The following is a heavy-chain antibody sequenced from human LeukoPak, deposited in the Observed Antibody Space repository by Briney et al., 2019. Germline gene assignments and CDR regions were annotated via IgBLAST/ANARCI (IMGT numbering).Heavy chain of an antibody. CDR1: GGSISSNRYY. V-gene: IGHV4-39*01. J-gene: IGHJ5*02. D-gene: IGHD3-10*01. Sequence: PSETLSLTCTVSGGSISSNRYYWGWIRQSPGKGLEWIGSIYYSGSTYYNPSLKSRVTISVDTSKNQFSLKLSSVTAADTAMYYCARNRYYYGSGNYGVPNWFDPWGQGTLVTVSS. CDR3: ARNRYYYGSGNYGVPNWFDP. CDR2: IYYSGST.